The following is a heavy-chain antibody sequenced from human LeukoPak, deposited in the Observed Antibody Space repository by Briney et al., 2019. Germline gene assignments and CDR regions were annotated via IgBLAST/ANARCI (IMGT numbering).Heavy chain of an antibody. CDR3: ARARGSGSYYGHDYYYYHYMDV. Sequence: ASVKVSCKASGDTFTTDYIHWVRQGPGQGPEWMGVSNPSGGSTTDAQKLQGRVTMTRDTSTSTVYMELSSLRSEDTAIYYCARARGSGSYYGHDYYYYHYMDVWGKGTTVTVSS. CDR2: SNPSGGST. D-gene: IGHD3-10*01. CDR1: GDTFTTDY. V-gene: IGHV1-46*01. J-gene: IGHJ6*03.